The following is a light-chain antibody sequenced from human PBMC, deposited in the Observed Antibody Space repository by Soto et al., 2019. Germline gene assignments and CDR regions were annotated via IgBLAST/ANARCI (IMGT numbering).Light chain of an antibody. V-gene: IGKV3-15*01. J-gene: IGKJ5*01. CDR2: GAS. CDR3: QQYNNWPPIT. Sequence: EIVNTQSAAALSVSPGERATLSCRASQSVSSNLAWYQQKPGQAPRLLIYGASTRATGIPARFRGSGSGTEFTLTISSLQSEDFAVYYCQQYNNWPPITFGQGTRLEIK. CDR1: QSVSSN.